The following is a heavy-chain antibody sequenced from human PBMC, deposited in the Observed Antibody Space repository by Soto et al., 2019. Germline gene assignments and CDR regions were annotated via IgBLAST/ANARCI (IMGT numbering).Heavy chain of an antibody. CDR2: IYYSGST. CDR1: GGCISSYY. Sequence: SETLSLTCTVSGGCISSYYWSWIRQPPGKGLEWIGYIYYSGSTNYNPSLKSRVTISVDNAKSSLFLQMNSLRPDDTALYYCAKDMKWGGMTTIHYFDSWGQGTLVTVSS. V-gene: IGHV4-59*08. CDR3: AKDMKWGGMTTIHYFDS. D-gene: IGHD4-17*01. J-gene: IGHJ4*02.